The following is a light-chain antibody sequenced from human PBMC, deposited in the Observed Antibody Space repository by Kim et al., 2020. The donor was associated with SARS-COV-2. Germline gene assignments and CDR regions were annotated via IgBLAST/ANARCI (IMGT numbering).Light chain of an antibody. J-gene: IGLJ2*01. CDR3: QTWDSSGV. CDR2: RDS. V-gene: IGLV3-1*01. Sequence: VSVSPGQIASITCSGDKLGDKYTCWYQQKPGQSPVLVIYRDSRRPSGIPERFSGSNSGNTATLTISGTQAMDEADYYCQTWDSSGVFGGGTQLTVL. CDR1: KLGDKY.